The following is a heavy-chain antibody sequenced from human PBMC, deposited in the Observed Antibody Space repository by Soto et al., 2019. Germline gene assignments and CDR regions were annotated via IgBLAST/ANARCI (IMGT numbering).Heavy chain of an antibody. CDR2: ITTSDDIT. Sequence: GGSLRLSCAASGFIFKDFAMSWVRQAPGKGLEWVSTITTSDDITYSADSVRGRFTLSRDNSANTLFLQMSSLRGDDTATYYCTKGDSSGYFDPSSGYSTPDHWGQGTLVTVSS. CDR3: TKGDSSGYFDPSSGYSTPDH. CDR1: GFIFKDFA. V-gene: IGHV3-23*01. J-gene: IGHJ5*02. D-gene: IGHD3-3*01.